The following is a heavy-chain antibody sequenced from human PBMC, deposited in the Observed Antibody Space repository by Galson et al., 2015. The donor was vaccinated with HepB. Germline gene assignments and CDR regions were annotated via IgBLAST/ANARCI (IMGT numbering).Heavy chain of an antibody. D-gene: IGHD5-12*01. CDR2: ISAYNGNT. Sequence: SVKVSCKASGYTFISYGISWVRQAPGQGLEWMGWISAYNGNTNYAQKLQGRVTMTTDTSTSTAYMELRSLRSDDTAVYYCARAGTGYSGYDYSFYYYYYMDVWGKGTTVTVSS. CDR1: GYTFISYG. CDR3: ARAGTGYSGYDYSFYYYYYMDV. V-gene: IGHV1-18*01. J-gene: IGHJ6*03.